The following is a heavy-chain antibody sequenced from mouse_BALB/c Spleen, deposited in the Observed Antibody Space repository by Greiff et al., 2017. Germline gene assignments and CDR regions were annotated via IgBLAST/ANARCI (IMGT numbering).Heavy chain of an antibody. CDR2: ISYDGSN. CDR1: GYSITSGYY. CDR3: ARGTTVVATRYYFDY. V-gene: IGHV3-6*02. Sequence: DVKLQESGPGLVKPSQSLSLTCSVTGYSITSGYYWNWIRQFPGNKLEWMGYISYDGSNNYNPSLKNRISITRDTSKNQFFLKFNSVTTEDTATYYCARGTTVVATRYYFDYWGQGTTLTVSS. D-gene: IGHD1-1*01. J-gene: IGHJ2*01.